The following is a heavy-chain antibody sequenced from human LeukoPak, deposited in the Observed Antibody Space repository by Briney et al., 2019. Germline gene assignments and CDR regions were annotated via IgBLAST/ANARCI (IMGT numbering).Heavy chain of an antibody. J-gene: IGHJ5*02. D-gene: IGHD6-6*01. V-gene: IGHV3-30*02. CDR2: IRYDGSTK. CDR3: AKVSLIAARIGWFDP. Sequence: GGSLRLSCAASGFTFSNYGMHWVRQAPGKGLEWVAFIRYDGSTKYYADTVKGRFTISRDNSKNTLYLQMNSLRAEDTAVYYCAKVSLIAARIGWFDPWGQGTLVTVSS. CDR1: GFTFSNYG.